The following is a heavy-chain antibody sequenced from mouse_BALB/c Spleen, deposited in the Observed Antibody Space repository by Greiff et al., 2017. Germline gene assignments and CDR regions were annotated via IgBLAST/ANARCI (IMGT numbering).Heavy chain of an antibody. CDR3: NAWGGNYVPFDY. CDR2: IDPENGDT. J-gene: IGHJ2*01. D-gene: IGHD2-1*01. CDR1: GFNIKDYY. V-gene: IGHV14-4*02. Sequence: VQLQQSGAELVRSGASVKLSCTASGFNIKDYYMHWVKQRPEQGLEWIGWIDPENGDTEYAPKFQGKATMTADTSSNTAYLQLSSLTSEDTAVYYGNAWGGNYVPFDYWGQGTTLTVSS.